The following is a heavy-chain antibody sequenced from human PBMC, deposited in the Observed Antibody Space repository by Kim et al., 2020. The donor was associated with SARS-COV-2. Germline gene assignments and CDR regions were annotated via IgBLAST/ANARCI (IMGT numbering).Heavy chain of an antibody. V-gene: IGHV3-64D*06. D-gene: IGHD4-17*01. CDR1: GFTFSSYN. J-gene: IGHJ4*02. CDR3: VKKGNGPGDY. CDR2: ITSNGDST. Sequence: GGSLRLSCSASGFTFSSYNIHWVRQAPGKGLEYVSAITSNGDSTYYVDSVKGRFTVSRDNSKNTLYLQMSRLRAEDTAVYYCVKKGNGPGDYWGQGTLVTVSS.